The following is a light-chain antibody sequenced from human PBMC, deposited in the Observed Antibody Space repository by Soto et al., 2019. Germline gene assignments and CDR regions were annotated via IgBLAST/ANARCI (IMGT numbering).Light chain of an antibody. CDR2: KIS. CDR3: MQATQFPPT. J-gene: IGKJ5*01. CDR1: QSLVHSDGSTY. V-gene: IGKV2-24*01. Sequence: EIVMTQTPLSSPVALGQPASISCRSSQSLVHSDGSTYLSWLQQRPGQPPRLLIIKISTRFSGVPDRFSGSGAGTDFTLKISRVEAEDVGVYYCMQATQFPPTVGQGTRLEIK.